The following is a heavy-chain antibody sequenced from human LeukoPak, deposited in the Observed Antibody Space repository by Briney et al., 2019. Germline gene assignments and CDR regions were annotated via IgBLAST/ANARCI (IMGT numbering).Heavy chain of an antibody. CDR1: GYTFTSYD. CDR3: ARNPTIFGVVPDY. CDR2: MNPNSGNT. Sequence: ASVKVSCKDSGYTFTSYDINWVRQATGQGLEWMGWMNPNSGNTGYAQKFQGRVTMTRNTSISTAYMELSSLRSEDTAVYYCARNPTIFGVVPDYWGQGTLVTVSS. J-gene: IGHJ4*02. D-gene: IGHD3-3*01. V-gene: IGHV1-8*01.